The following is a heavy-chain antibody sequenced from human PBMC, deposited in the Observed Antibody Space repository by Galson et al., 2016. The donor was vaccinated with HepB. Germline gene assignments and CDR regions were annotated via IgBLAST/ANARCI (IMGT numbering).Heavy chain of an antibody. D-gene: IGHD3-22*01. CDR2: ISSSGSTI. V-gene: IGHV3-11*04. CDR1: GFTFRDYY. J-gene: IGHJ4*02. CDR3: ARVASWAYYSDSSGSRCPNYFDY. Sequence: SLRLSCAASGFTFRDYYMIWIRQAPGKGLEWISYISSSGSTIYYADSVKGRFTISRDITKNSLYLQMNSPRAQDTAVYYCARVASWAYYSDSSGSRCPNYFDYWGQGTPVTVSS.